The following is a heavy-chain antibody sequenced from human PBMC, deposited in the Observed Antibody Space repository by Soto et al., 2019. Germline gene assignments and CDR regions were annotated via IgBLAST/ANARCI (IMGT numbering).Heavy chain of an antibody. CDR1: GYTFRNYG. V-gene: IGHV1-18*01. CDR3: ARDRLTIFDRDDMDV. CDR2: ISPYNGDT. J-gene: IGHJ6*02. D-gene: IGHD3-3*01. Sequence: QVLLVQSGAEVKKPGASVKVSCKACGYTFRNYGISWVRQAPGQGLEWMGWISPYNGDTKYAQKVQGRVTMTTDTSTTTTQMEVRSLRFDVTAVYYCARDRLTIFDRDDMDVWGQGTTVTVSS.